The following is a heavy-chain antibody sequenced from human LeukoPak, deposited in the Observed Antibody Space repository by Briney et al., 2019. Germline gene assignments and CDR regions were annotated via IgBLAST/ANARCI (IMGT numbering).Heavy chain of an antibody. D-gene: IGHD2-2*01. V-gene: IGHV1-18*01. CDR1: GYTFTSYG. J-gene: IGHJ4*02. Sequence: GASVTVSYKASGYTFTSYGISWVRQAPGQGLEGMGWISAYNGNTNYAQKLQGRLTMTTDTSTSTAYMELRSLRSDDTAVYHCARDARRYCSTSSCPLDYWGQGTLVSVSS. CDR3: ARDARRYCSTSSCPLDY. CDR2: ISAYNGNT.